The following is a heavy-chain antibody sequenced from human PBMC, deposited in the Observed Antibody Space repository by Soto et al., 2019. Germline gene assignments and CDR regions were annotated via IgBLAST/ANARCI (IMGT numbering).Heavy chain of an antibody. Sequence: PGGSLRLSCAASGFTFSSYAMSWVRQAPGKGLEWVSAISGSGGSTYYADSVKGRFTISRDNSKNTLYLQMNSLRAEDTAVYYCAKDHLSVLRYFDWFLPIGGMDVWGQGTTVTVSS. CDR1: GFTFSSYA. D-gene: IGHD3-9*01. V-gene: IGHV3-23*01. J-gene: IGHJ6*02. CDR3: AKDHLSVLRYFDWFLPIGGMDV. CDR2: ISGSGGST.